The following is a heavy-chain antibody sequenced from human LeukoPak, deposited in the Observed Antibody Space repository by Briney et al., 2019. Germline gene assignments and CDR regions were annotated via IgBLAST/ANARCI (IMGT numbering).Heavy chain of an antibody. J-gene: IGHJ4*02. D-gene: IGHD1-26*01. V-gene: IGHV3-30*04. Sequence: GGSLRLSCEVSGFTFSNYAMHWVRQAPGQAPGRGLEWVAVMSYDGSHEYYAASVKGRFTISRDNPKSTLYLQMNSLRPENTAVYYCARAFGGSYSSTVDYWGQGTLVTVSS. CDR2: MSYDGSHE. CDR1: GFTFSNYA. CDR3: ARAFGGSYSSTVDY.